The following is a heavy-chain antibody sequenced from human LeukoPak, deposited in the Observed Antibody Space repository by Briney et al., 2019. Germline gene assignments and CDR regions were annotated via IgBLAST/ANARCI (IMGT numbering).Heavy chain of an antibody. CDR2: IYYSGST. J-gene: IGHJ5*02. CDR1: GFTSSNAW. V-gene: IGHV4-59*01. CDR3: ARGFSPNWFDP. Sequence: GSLRLSCTASGFTSSNAWMTWVRQVPGKGLEWVGDIYYSGSTNYNPSLKSRVTISVDTSKNHFSLKVSSVTAADTAVYYCARGFSPNWFDPWGQGTLVTVFS.